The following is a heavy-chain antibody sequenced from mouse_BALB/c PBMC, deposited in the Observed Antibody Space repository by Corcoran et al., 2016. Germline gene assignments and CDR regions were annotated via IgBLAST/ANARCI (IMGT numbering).Heavy chain of an antibody. CDR1: GYTFTNYG. CDR2: INTYTGEP. D-gene: IGHD3-1*01. Sequence: QIQLVQSGPELKKPGETVKISCKASGYTFTNYGMNWVKQAPGKGLKWMGWINTYTGEPTYADDFKGRFAFSLETSASTAYLQINHLKNEDTATYFCARSGGGSGPPWFAYWGQGTLVTVSA. CDR3: ARSGGGSGPPWFAY. J-gene: IGHJ3*01. V-gene: IGHV9-3-1*01.